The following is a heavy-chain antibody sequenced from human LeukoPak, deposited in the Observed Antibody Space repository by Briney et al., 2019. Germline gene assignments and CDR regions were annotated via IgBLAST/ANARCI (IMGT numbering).Heavy chain of an antibody. CDR2: INSGSSTI. Sequence: GRSLRLSCAASGFTFNNYAMSWVRQAPGKGLEWVSYINSGSSTIYYAPSVKGRFTISRDNAKNSLYLQMNSLRAEDMAVYYCAKDLGYCSGNRCLATDYWGQGTLVTVSS. D-gene: IGHD2-15*01. CDR3: AKDLGYCSGNRCLATDY. CDR1: GFTFNNYA. V-gene: IGHV3-48*04. J-gene: IGHJ4*02.